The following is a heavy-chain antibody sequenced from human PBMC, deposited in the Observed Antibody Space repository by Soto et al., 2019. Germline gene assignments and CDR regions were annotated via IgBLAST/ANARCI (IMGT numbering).Heavy chain of an antibody. V-gene: IGHV3-23*01. CDR3: TKERGMGDTECCHH. CDR1: GFTFNTYA. D-gene: IGHD3-16*01. Sequence: EVQLLESGGGLVQPGGSLRLSCAASGFTFNTYAMSWVRQAPGKGLAWVSSISRSGRSTYYADSVKGRVTISRDNSESTLYLQMNRLRIEDTAVYYCTKERGMGDTECCHHWGQGVLVIVSS. J-gene: IGHJ1*01. CDR2: ISRSGRST.